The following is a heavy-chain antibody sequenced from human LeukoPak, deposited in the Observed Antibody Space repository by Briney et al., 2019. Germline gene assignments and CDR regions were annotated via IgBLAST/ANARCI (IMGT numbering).Heavy chain of an antibody. J-gene: IGHJ4*02. V-gene: IGHV3-7*01. CDR2: IKQDGSEK. D-gene: IGHD3-10*01. CDR3: ARSPKDYYGSESYIDY. Sequence: GALRLSCVVSGFTFSSYWMSWVRQAPGKGLEWVANIKQDGSEKYYVDSVKGRFTISRDSAKNSLYLQMNSLRAEDTAVYFCARSPKDYYGSESYIDYWGQGILVTVSS. CDR1: GFTFSSYW.